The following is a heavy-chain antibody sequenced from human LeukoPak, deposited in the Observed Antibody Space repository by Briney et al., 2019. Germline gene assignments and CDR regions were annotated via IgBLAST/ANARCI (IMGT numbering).Heavy chain of an antibody. D-gene: IGHD3-3*01. J-gene: IGHJ5*02. CDR3: ARLGVTIFGVVEQNWFDP. Sequence: SETLPLTCAVSGYSISSGYYWGWIRQPPGKGLEWIGSIHHSGSTYYNPSLKSRVTISVDTSKNQFSLKLSSVTAADTAVYYCARLGVTIFGVVEQNWFDPWGQGTLVTVSS. V-gene: IGHV4-38-2*01. CDR2: IHHSGST. CDR1: GYSISSGYY.